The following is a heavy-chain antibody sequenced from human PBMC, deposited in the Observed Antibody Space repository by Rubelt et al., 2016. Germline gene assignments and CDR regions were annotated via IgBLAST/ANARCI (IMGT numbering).Heavy chain of an antibody. J-gene: IGHJ4*02. Sequence: VKKPGSSVKVTCKASGGTFNSYAINWVRQAPGQGLEWMGKIIPIVGIANYAQNFQGRVTITADKSTSIVYMDLSSLRFEDTAVYYCAREYALSRGRRWYFDHWGQGTLVTVSS. CDR3: AREYALSRGRRWYFDH. D-gene: IGHD2-8*01. CDR1: GGTFNSYA. CDR2: IIPIVGIA. V-gene: IGHV1-69*04.